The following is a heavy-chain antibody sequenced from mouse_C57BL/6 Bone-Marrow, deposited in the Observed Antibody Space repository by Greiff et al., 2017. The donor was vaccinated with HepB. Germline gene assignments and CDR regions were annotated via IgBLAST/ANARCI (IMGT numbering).Heavy chain of an antibody. D-gene: IGHD2-2*01. Sequence: VQLKESGGDLVKPGGSLKLSCAASGFTFSSYGMSWVRQTPDKRLEWVATISSGGSYTYYPDSVKGRFTISRDNAKNTLYLQMSSLKSEDTAMYYCARHAMVTTGFDYWGQGTTLTVSS. J-gene: IGHJ2*01. CDR2: ISSGGSYT. CDR3: ARHAMVTTGFDY. CDR1: GFTFSSYG. V-gene: IGHV5-6*01.